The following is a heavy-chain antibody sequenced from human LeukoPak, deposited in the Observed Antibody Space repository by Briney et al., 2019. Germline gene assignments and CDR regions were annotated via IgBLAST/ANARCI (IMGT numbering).Heavy chain of an antibody. Sequence: GGSLRLSCAASGFTFSTFGMNWVRQAAGKGLEWVALVSPDGSHVNYADSVKGRFTISRDNSKNMMNLQMNSLTSDDTAVYFCAKADTFENYFDSWGQGTLVTVSS. CDR1: GFTFSTFG. CDR2: VSPDGSHV. CDR3: AKADTFENYFDS. V-gene: IGHV3-30*18. D-gene: IGHD3-9*01. J-gene: IGHJ4*02.